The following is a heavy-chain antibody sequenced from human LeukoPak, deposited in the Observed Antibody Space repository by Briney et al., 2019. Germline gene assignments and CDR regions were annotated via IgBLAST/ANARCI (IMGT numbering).Heavy chain of an antibody. J-gene: IGHJ4*02. CDR2: INSSGGST. D-gene: IGHD3-16*02. Sequence: GRSLRLSCAASGFTFSSYAMHWVRQAPGQGLEWMGIINSSGGSTSYAQKFQGRVTMTRDTSTSTVYMELSSLRSEDTAVYYCARDRLGDYDYVWGSYRFNYFDYWGQGTLVTVSS. CDR3: ARDRLGDYDYVWGSYRFNYFDY. CDR1: GFTFSSYA. V-gene: IGHV1-46*01.